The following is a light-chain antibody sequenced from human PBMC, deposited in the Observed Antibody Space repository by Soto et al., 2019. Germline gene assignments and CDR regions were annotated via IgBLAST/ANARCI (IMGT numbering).Light chain of an antibody. CDR2: AAS. CDR3: QQCYSSPWT. V-gene: IGKV1-39*01. CDR1: QSISNY. Sequence: DIQLTQSPASLSASLLDGVTIACLASQSISNYLNWYQQKPGKAPKLLIYAASSFQSGIPARFSGSGSGTEFTLTISSLQSDDFAIYYCQQCYSSPWTFGQGTKVDIK. J-gene: IGKJ1*01.